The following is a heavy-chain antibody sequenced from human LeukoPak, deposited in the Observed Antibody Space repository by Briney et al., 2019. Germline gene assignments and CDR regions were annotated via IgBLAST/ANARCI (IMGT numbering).Heavy chain of an antibody. Sequence: WASVKVSCKASGYTFTSYYMHWVRQAPGQGLEWMGIINPSGGSTSYAQKFQGRVTMTRDTSTSTVYMELSSLRSEDTAVYYCARDLGPTSGSYGDPDYWGQGTLVTVSS. CDR1: GYTFTSYY. V-gene: IGHV1-46*01. D-gene: IGHD1-26*01. J-gene: IGHJ4*02. CDR2: INPSGGST. CDR3: ARDLGPTSGSYGDPDY.